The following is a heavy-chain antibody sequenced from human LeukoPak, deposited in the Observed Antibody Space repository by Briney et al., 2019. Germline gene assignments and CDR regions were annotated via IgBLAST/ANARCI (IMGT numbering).Heavy chain of an antibody. Sequence: PSQTLSLTCTVSGGSISSGGYSWSWIRQPPGKGLEWIGYIYHSGSTYYNPSLKSRVTISVDRSKNQFSLKLSSVTAADTAVYYCARETKSYGMDVWGQGTTVTVSS. D-gene: IGHD1-14*01. CDR2: IYHSGST. CDR3: ARETKSYGMDV. V-gene: IGHV4-30-2*01. CDR1: GGSISSGGYS. J-gene: IGHJ6*02.